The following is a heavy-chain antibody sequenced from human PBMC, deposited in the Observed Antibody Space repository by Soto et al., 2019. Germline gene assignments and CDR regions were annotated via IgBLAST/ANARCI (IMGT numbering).Heavy chain of an antibody. CDR2: IYTSGST. V-gene: IGHV4-4*07. CDR1: GDSMTKYY. D-gene: IGHD1-26*01. J-gene: IGHJ4*02. Sequence: QVQLQESGPGLVKPSETLSRTCTVSGDSMTKYYWSWIRQPAGKGLEWIGRIYTSGSTNYNPSLKSRVTRSIDTSNNQFSLKLKSVTAADTAVYYGARTVGAAYYFDFWGQGALVTVSS. CDR3: ARTVGAAYYFDF.